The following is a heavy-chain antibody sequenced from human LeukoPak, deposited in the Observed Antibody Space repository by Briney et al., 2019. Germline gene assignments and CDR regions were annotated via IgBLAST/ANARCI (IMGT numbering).Heavy chain of an antibody. J-gene: IGHJ4*02. V-gene: IGHV3-48*03. Sequence: GGSLRLSCAASGFTFSSYEMNWVRQAPGKGLEWVSYISSSGSTIYYADSVKGRFTISRDNAKNSLYLQMNSLRAEDTAVYYCAVVAATSDRTFDYWGQGTLVTVSS. CDR3: AVVAATSDRTFDY. D-gene: IGHD2-15*01. CDR2: ISSSGSTI. CDR1: GFTFSSYE.